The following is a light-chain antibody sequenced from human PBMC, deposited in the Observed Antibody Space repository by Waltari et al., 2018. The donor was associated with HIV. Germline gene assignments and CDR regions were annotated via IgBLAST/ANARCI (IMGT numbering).Light chain of an antibody. Sequence: ETVLTQSPGTLSLSPGERATHSCRASQSVSSTYLAWYQQKPGQAPNLLIYGASSRATGIPDRFSGSGSGTDFTLTITRLEPEDFAVYFCQQFGGSSFTFGGGTKVEI. CDR3: QQFGGSSFT. J-gene: IGKJ4*01. V-gene: IGKV3-20*01. CDR2: GAS. CDR1: QSVSSTY.